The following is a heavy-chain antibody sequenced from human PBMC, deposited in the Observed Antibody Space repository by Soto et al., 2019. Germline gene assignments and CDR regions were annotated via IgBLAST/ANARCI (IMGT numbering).Heavy chain of an antibody. J-gene: IGHJ4*02. CDR3: ARHHVGSSTPGGWVDY. D-gene: IGHD1-26*01. Sequence: ETLSLTCAVYGGSFSGYYWSWIRQPPGKGLEWIGEINHSGSTNYNPSLKSRVTISVDTSKNQFSLKLSSVTAADTAVYYCARHHVGSSTPGGWVDYWGQGTLVTVSS. V-gene: IGHV4-34*01. CDR2: INHSGST. CDR1: GGSFSGYY.